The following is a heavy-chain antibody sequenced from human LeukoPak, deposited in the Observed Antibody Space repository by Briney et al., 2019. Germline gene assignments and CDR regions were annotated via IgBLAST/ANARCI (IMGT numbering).Heavy chain of an antibody. CDR3: ARDISSSWYIDY. CDR1: GFTFGDYA. V-gene: IGHV3-48*02. Sequence: GGSLRLSCTASGFTFGDYAMSWVRQAPGKGLEWVSYISSSSGIIYYADSVKGRFTISRDNAKNSLYLHMNSLRDDDTAVYYCARDISSSWYIDYWGQGTLVTVSS. D-gene: IGHD6-13*01. CDR2: ISSSSGII. J-gene: IGHJ4*02.